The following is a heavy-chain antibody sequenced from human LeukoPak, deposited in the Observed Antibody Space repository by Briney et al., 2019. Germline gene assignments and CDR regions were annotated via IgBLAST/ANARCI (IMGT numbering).Heavy chain of an antibody. CDR1: GFTFRIYA. CDR3: AKRDGYPSYHFDY. CDR2: ITNSGDDT. D-gene: IGHD5-24*01. J-gene: IGHJ4*02. Sequence: GGSLRLSCAASGFTFRIYAMSWVRQAPGKGLERVSTITNSGDDTYYADSVKGRFTISRDNSKNTLYLQMNSLRAEDTAVYYCAKRDGYPSYHFDYWGQGTLATVSS. V-gene: IGHV3-23*01.